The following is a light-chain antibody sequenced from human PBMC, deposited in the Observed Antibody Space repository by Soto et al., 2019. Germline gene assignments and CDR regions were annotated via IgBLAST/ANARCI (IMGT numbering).Light chain of an antibody. J-gene: IGLJ2*01. CDR1: SSDVGGYNF. Sequence: QSALTQPRSVSGSPGQSVTISCSGTSSDVGGYNFVSWYQQYPGKAPKLIIYDVSKRPSGVPDRVSGSKSGNTASLTISGIQAEDEADYYCCSYAGSNTLVSGGGTKVTVL. V-gene: IGLV2-11*01. CDR2: DVS. CDR3: CSYAGSNTLV.